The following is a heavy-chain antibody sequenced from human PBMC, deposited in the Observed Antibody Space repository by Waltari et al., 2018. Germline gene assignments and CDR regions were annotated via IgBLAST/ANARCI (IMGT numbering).Heavy chain of an antibody. V-gene: IGHV3-66*01. Sequence: EVQLVESGGGLVQPGGSLRLPCSASGFAVGNTYVTWVRRAPGEGLEWVSVIYIGGNTYYADSVKGRFTISRDNSKNTVYLQMNSLRAEDTAIYYCAGGYVAHWGQGTLVTVSS. CDR3: AGGYVAH. D-gene: IGHD3-9*01. CDR2: IYIGGNT. CDR1: GFAVGNTY. J-gene: IGHJ4*02.